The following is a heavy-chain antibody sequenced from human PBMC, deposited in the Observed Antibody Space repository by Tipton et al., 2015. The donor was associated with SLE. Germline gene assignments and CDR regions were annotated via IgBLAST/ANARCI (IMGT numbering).Heavy chain of an antibody. Sequence: SLRLSCAASGFTVSRNYMSWVRQAPGKGLERVSIFYSGGSTYYADSVKGRFTISRDNSKNTLYLQMNSLRAEDTAVYYCTRADYIWGRRGAFDIWGQGTMVTVSS. D-gene: IGHD3-16*01. CDR3: TRADYIWGRRGAFDI. CDR1: GFTVSRNY. CDR2: FYSGGST. V-gene: IGHV3-66*02. J-gene: IGHJ3*02.